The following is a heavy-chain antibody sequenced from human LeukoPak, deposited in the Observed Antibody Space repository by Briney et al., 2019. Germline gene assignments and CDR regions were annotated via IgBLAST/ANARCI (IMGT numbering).Heavy chain of an antibody. CDR1: GYTFTSYG. D-gene: IGHD1-26*01. V-gene: IGHV1-18*01. J-gene: IGHJ4*02. Sequence: ASVKVSCKASGYTFTSYGISWVRQAPGQGLEWMGWISAYNGNTNYAQKFQGRVTMTRDTSISTAYMELSRLRSDDTAVYYCARDEGIVGATTRFDYWGQGTLVTVSS. CDR2: ISAYNGNT. CDR3: ARDEGIVGATTRFDY.